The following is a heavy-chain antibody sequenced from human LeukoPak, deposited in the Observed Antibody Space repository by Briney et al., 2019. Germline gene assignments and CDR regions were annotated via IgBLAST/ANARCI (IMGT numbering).Heavy chain of an antibody. J-gene: IGHJ6*03. D-gene: IGHD2-8*02. V-gene: IGHV3-23*01. Sequence: GRSLRLSCAASGFTFSSYAMLWVRQAPGKGLEWVSTVSGSAGRTDYADSVKGRFTISRDNLKNTLYLQMNGLRAEDTAVYYCAKNRGHCVDGVCHNYYYMDVWGRGTTVTVSS. CDR2: VSGSAGRT. CDR1: GFTFSSYA. CDR3: AKNRGHCVDGVCHNYYYMDV.